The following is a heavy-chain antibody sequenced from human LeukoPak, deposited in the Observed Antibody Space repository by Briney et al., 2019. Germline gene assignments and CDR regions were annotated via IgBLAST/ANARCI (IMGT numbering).Heavy chain of an antibody. Sequence: GGSLRLSCAASGFTFDEYAMHWVRQAPGKGLEWVSGISWNSGSIGYADSVRGRFTISRDNAKDSLYLQMNSLRAEDTAVYYCARITLRSFDYWGQGTLVTVSS. V-gene: IGHV3-9*01. CDR2: ISWNSGSI. D-gene: IGHD3-16*01. CDR1: GFTFDEYA. J-gene: IGHJ4*02. CDR3: ARITLRSFDY.